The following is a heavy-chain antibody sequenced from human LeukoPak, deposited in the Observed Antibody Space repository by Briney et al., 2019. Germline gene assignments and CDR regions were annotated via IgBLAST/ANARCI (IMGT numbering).Heavy chain of an antibody. Sequence: PSETLSLTCTVSGGSISSYYWIWIRQFPGKGLEWIGYIYYTGTTNYNPSPKSRVTISVDTSKNQFSLKLSSVTAADTAVYYCAREDPYGGSSWYDYWGQGTLVTVSS. CDR2: IYYTGTT. V-gene: IGHV4-59*12. J-gene: IGHJ4*02. CDR3: AREDPYGGSSWYDY. CDR1: GGSISSYY. D-gene: IGHD6-13*01.